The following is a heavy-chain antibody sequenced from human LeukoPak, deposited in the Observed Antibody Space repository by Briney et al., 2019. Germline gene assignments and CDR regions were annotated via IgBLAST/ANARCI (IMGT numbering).Heavy chain of an antibody. J-gene: IGHJ4*02. Sequence: SETLSLTCTVSGGSISSGGYYWSWIRQHPGKGLEWIGYIYYSGSTYYNPSLKSRVTISVDTSKNQFSLKLSSVTAADTAVYYCARGHLGIVVAPDCWGQGTLVTVSS. CDR2: IYYSGST. CDR1: GGSISSGGYY. V-gene: IGHV4-31*03. D-gene: IGHD3-22*01. CDR3: ARGHLGIVVAPDC.